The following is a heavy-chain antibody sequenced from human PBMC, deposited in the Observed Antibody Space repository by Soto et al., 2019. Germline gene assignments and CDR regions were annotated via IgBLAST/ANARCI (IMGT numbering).Heavy chain of an antibody. CDR3: ARGHSTDCSNGLSTLFSPSDMDF. CDR2: INPKSGGT. Sequence: SSVKGSCKASGYSFTDYHIHWVRQAPGQGLEWLGRINPKSGGTSTAQKFQGWVTMTRDRSITTVYMELTRLRSDDTAVYFCARGHSTDCSNGLSTLFSPSDMDF. V-gene: IGHV1-2*04. CDR1: GYSFTDYH. J-gene: IGHJ6*01. D-gene: IGHD2-8*01.